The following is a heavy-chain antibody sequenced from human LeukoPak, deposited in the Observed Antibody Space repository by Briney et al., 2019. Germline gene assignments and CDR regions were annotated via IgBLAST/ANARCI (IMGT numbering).Heavy chain of an antibody. Sequence: GGSLRLSCAASGFAFNTYAMHCVRQAPGQGLEWVALIWHDGSHKFYSNSVRRQFTISRDNSKNTLSLQMNNLRPEDTAVYYCARAIFGSGSYPDFWGQGTLVTVSS. V-gene: IGHV3-33*01. CDR1: GFAFNTYA. CDR2: IWHDGSHK. CDR3: ARAIFGSGSYPDF. D-gene: IGHD3-10*01. J-gene: IGHJ4*02.